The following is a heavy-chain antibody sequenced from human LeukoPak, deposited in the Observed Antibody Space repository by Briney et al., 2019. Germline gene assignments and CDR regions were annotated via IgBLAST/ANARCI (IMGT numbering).Heavy chain of an antibody. CDR1: GGSMNSTSYD. Sequence: PSETLSLTCTVSGGSMNSTSYDSGPIRQPPGKGPNWIANIYYSGTTYYNPSRMYRVTISVDMSKNQVSLILRSVTAADTAVYYCARLGYSTGWYNSWGQGTLVTVSS. V-gene: IGHV4-39*01. CDR3: ARLGYSTGWYNS. J-gene: IGHJ5*01. D-gene: IGHD6-25*01. CDR2: IYYSGTT.